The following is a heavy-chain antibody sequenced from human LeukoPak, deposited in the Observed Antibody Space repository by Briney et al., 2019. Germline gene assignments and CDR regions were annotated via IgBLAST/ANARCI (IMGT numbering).Heavy chain of an antibody. Sequence: GGSLRLSCAASGFTFSSYAMSWVRQAPGKGLEWVSVISGSGGSTYYADSVKGRFTISRDNSKNTLYQQMNSLRAEDTAVYYCAKEGRYSSSWYDYFDYWGQGTLVTVSS. CDR3: AKEGRYSSSWYDYFDY. CDR1: GFTFSSYA. J-gene: IGHJ4*02. CDR2: ISGSGGST. V-gene: IGHV3-23*01. D-gene: IGHD6-13*01.